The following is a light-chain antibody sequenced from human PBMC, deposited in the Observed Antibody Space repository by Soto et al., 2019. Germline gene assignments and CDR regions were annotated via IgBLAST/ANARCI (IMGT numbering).Light chain of an antibody. Sequence: QSALTQPASVSGSPGQSITISCSGSSSDVGNGYDSVSWYQQHPGKAPKLIIYEVTNRPSGVSSRFSGSKSGNTASLTISGLQAEDEADYYCSSYTVDVANYVFGTRTKVT. V-gene: IGLV2-14*01. CDR1: SSDVGNGYDS. J-gene: IGLJ1*01. CDR3: SSYTVDVANYV. CDR2: EVT.